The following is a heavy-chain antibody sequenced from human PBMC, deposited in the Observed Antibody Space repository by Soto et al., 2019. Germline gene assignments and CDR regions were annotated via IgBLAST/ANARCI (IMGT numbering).Heavy chain of an antibody. CDR3: ARDQNHDFWSVHNWFDP. V-gene: IGHV4-59*01. J-gene: IGHJ5*02. Sequence: SETLSLTCTVSGCSISSYYWSWIRQHPGKGLEWIGYIYYSGSTNYNPSLKSRVTISVDTSKNQFSLKLSSVTAADTAVYYCARDQNHDFWSVHNWFDPWGQGTLVTVSS. CDR1: GCSISSYY. CDR2: IYYSGST. D-gene: IGHD3-3*01.